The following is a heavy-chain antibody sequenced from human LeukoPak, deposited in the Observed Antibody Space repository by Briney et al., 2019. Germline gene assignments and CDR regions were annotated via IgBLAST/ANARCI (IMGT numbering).Heavy chain of an antibody. J-gene: IGHJ4*02. V-gene: IGHV3-33*06. CDR2: IWYDGSNK. D-gene: IGHD3-22*01. CDR1: GFTFSSYG. CDR3: AKLDDDSSGYYYDPNDY. Sequence: GRSLRLSCAASGFTFSSYGMHWVRQAPGKGLEWVAVIWYDGSNKYYADSVKGRFTISRDNSKNTLYLQMNSLRAEDTAVYYCAKLDDDSSGYYYDPNDYWGQGTLVTVSS.